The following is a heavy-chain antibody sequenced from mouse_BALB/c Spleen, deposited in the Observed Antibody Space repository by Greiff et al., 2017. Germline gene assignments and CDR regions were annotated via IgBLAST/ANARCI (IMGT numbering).Heavy chain of an antibody. CDR2: ISSGSSTI. V-gene: IGHV5-17*02. CDR3: ARGGSWGFAY. D-gene: IGHD1-1*02. CDR1: GFTFSSFG. J-gene: IGHJ3*01. Sequence: EVMLVESGGGLVQPGGSRKLSCAASGFTFSSFGMHWVRQAPEKGLEWVAYISSGSSTIYYADTVKGRFTISRDNPKNTLFLQMTSLRSEDTAMYYCARGGSWGFAYWGQGTLVTVSA.